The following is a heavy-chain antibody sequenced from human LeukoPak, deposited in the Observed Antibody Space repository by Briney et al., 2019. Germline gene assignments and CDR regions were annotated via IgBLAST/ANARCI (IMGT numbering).Heavy chain of an antibody. D-gene: IGHD2-21*02. V-gene: IGHV3-66*01. J-gene: IGHJ4*02. CDR1: GFTVSSNY. CDR3: ARDEYCGGDCYYFDY. CDR2: IYSGGST. Sequence: PGGSLRLSCAASGFTVSSNYMSWVRQAPGKGLEWVSVIYSGGSTYYADSVKGRFTISRDNSKNTLCLQMNSLRAEDTAVYYCARDEYCGGDCYYFDYWGQGTLVTVSS.